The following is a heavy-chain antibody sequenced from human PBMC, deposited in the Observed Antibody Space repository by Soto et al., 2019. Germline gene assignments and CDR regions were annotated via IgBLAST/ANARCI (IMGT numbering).Heavy chain of an antibody. CDR1: GGSIRGSSYY. CDR3: ASNGEGAFDI. D-gene: IGHD4-17*01. Sequence: SETLCLTCTVAGGSIRGSSYYWGWIRQPPGKGLEWIGSIYYSGSTYYNPSLKSRVTISVDTSKNQFSLKLSSVTAADTAVYYCASNGEGAFDIWGQGTMVTVSS. J-gene: IGHJ3*02. CDR2: IYYSGST. V-gene: IGHV4-39*01.